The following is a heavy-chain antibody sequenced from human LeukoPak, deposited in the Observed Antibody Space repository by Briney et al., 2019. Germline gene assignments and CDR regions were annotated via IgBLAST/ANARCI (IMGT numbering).Heavy chain of an antibody. CDR1: EFTFSDYY. V-gene: IGHV3-11*01. CDR2: ISSSGTTI. J-gene: IGHJ5*02. D-gene: IGHD2-2*01. CDR3: ARGRCSSDNCYGENWFDP. Sequence: GGSLRLSCAASEFTFSDYYMTWIRQAPGKGLEWLSYISSSGTTIYYADSVKGRFTISRDNAKNSLYLQINSLRAEDTAIYYCARGRCSSDNCYGENWFDPWGQGTLVTVSS.